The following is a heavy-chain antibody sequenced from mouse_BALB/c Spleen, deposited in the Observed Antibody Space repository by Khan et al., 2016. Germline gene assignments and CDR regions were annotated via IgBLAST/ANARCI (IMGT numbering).Heavy chain of an antibody. CDR2: ILPGSGST. D-gene: IGHD2-2*01. CDR3: ARWLRRDY. V-gene: IGHV1-9*01. Sequence: QVQLKQSGAELMKPGASVKISCKATGYTFSSYWIEWVKQRPGHGLEWIGEILPGSGSTNYNEKFKGKATFTADTSSHTAYMQLSSLTSEDSAVYNCARWLRRDYWGQGTTLTVSS. J-gene: IGHJ2*01. CDR1: GYTFSSYW.